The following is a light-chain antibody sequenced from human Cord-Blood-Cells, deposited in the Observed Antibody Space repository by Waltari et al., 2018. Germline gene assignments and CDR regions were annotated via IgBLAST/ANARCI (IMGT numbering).Light chain of an antibody. CDR3: CSYAGSYSSV. V-gene: IGLV2-11*01. CDR2: DVS. Sequence: QSALTQPRSVSGSPGQSVTISCTGTSRDVGGFNYVSWYQQHPGKSPKLMIYDVSTRTSGSPDLFCASKSRHTVSPSISGIEAGDEYAYYSCSYAGSYSSVFGGETTQPV. J-gene: IGLJ3*02. CDR1: SRDVGGFNY.